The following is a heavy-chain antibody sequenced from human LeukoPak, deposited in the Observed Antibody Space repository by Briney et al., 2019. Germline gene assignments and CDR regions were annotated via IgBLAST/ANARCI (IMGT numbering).Heavy chain of an antibody. Sequence: GGSLRLSCVASGFTFSSYWMSWVRQAPGKGLEWVANIKQDGSEKYYVDSVKGRFTISRDNAKNSLYLQMNSLRAEDTAVYYCARVVTTPVSWSLYSSSWYSGYYYMDVWGKGTTVTISS. CDR3: ARVVTTPVSWSLYSSSWYSGYYYMDV. D-gene: IGHD6-13*01. CDR1: GFTFSSYW. CDR2: IKQDGSEK. V-gene: IGHV3-7*01. J-gene: IGHJ6*03.